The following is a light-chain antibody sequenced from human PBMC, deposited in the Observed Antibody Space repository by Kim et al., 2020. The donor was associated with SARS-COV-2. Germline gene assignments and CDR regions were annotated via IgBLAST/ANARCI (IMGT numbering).Light chain of an antibody. V-gene: IGLV3-25*03. CDR3: QSADSSGTYYV. CDR1: ALPKQY. J-gene: IGLJ1*01. Sequence: PGQTARVTCSGDALPKQYAYWYQQKPGQAPVLVIYKDSERPSGIPERFSGSSSGTTVTLTISGVQAEDEADYYCQSADSSGTYYVFGTGTKVTVL. CDR2: KDS.